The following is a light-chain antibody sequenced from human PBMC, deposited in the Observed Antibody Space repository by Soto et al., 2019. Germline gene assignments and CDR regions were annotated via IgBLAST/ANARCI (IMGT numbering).Light chain of an antibody. CDR3: QSLGTGIQV. Sequence: QLVLTQSPSASASLGASVKLTCTLSSGHSTYAIAWHQQQAEKGPRFLMKINSDGSHSKGDGFFARFSGSSSGAERHLTISSLQSEDEADYYCQSLGTGIQVFGGGTKVTVL. CDR2: INSDGSH. J-gene: IGLJ3*02. V-gene: IGLV4-69*01. CDR1: SGHSTYA.